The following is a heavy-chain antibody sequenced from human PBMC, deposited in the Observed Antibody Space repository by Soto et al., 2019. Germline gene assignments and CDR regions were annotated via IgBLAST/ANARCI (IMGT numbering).Heavy chain of an antibody. CDR2: ISAYNGNT. D-gene: IGHD3-3*01. CDR1: GYTFTSYG. CDR3: ARDLPLTIFGVPDRMDV. Sequence: GASVKVSCKASGYTFTSYGISWVRQAPGQGLEWMGWISAYNGNTNYAQKLQGRVTMTTDTSTSTAYMELRSLRSDDTAVYYCARDLPLTIFGVPDRMDVWGQGTTVTVSS. J-gene: IGHJ6*02. V-gene: IGHV1-18*04.